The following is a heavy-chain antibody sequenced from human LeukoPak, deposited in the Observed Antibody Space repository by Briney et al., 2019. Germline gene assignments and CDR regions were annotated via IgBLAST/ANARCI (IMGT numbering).Heavy chain of an antibody. CDR2: ISSSSSYT. CDR3: ARAVGLYYWGQGYYFDY. J-gene: IGHJ4*02. V-gene: IGHV3-11*06. CDR1: GFTFSDYY. D-gene: IGHD7-27*01. Sequence: QSGGSLRLSCAASGFTFSDYYMSWIRQAPGKGLEWVSYISSSSSYTNYADSVKGRFTISRDNAKNSLYLQMNSLRAEDTAVYYCARAVGLYYWGQGYYFDYWGQGTLVTVSS.